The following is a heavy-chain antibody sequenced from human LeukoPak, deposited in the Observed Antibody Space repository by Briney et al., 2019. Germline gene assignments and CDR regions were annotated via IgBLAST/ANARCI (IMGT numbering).Heavy chain of an antibody. D-gene: IGHD3-22*01. CDR2: IGTYKGNT. CDR1: GYTFTTAA. CDR3: ARTPGMVVVKTFYCMDV. V-gene: IGHV1-18*01. Sequence: GSVKVSCKASGYTFTTAAMHWVRQAPGQGLEWMGWIGTYKGNTNYAQMFQGRVTMIMDTSTSTAYMELKNLRSDDTAVYYCARTPGMVVVKTFYCMDVWGQGTTVTVSS. J-gene: IGHJ6*02.